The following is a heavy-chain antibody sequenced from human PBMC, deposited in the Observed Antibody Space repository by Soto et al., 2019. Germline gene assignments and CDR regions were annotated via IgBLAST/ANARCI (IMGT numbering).Heavy chain of an antibody. V-gene: IGHV1-18*01. J-gene: IGHJ4*02. CDR2: ISAYNGNT. D-gene: IGHD6-19*01. CDR3: ARVPPGYSSGWYEEALLY. Sequence: GASVKVSCKASGYTFTSYGISWVRQAPGQGLEWMGWISAYNGNTNYAQKLQGRVTMTTDTSTSTAYMELRSLRSDDTAVYYCARVPPGYSSGWYEEALLYWGQGTLVTVSS. CDR1: GYTFTSYG.